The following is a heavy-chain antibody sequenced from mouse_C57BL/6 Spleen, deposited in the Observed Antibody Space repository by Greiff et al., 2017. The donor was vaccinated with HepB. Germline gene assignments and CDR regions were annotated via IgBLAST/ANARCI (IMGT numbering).Heavy chain of an antibody. Sequence: VKLKQPGAELVKPGASVKMSCKASGYTFTSYWITWVKQRPGQGLEWIGDIYPGSGSTNYNEKFKSKATLTVDTSSSTAYMQLSSLTSEDSAVYYCARWDYDYDLYWGQGTLVTVSA. J-gene: IGHJ3*01. CDR3: ARWDYDYDLY. V-gene: IGHV1-55*01. CDR1: GYTFTSYW. CDR2: IYPGSGST. D-gene: IGHD2-4*01.